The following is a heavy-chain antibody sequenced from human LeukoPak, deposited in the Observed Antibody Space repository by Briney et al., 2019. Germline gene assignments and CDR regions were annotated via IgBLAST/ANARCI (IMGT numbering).Heavy chain of an antibody. CDR2: IIPIFGTA. CDR3: ARDNSVRDEAWWFNP. CDR1: EGTFSSYA. D-gene: IGHD5-24*01. Sequence: ASVKVSCKASEGTFSSYAISWVRQAPGQGLEWMGGIIPIFGTANYAQKFQGRVTITADKSTSTAYMELSSLRSEDTAVYYCARDNSVRDEAWWFNPWGQGTLVTVSS. J-gene: IGHJ5*02. V-gene: IGHV1-69*06.